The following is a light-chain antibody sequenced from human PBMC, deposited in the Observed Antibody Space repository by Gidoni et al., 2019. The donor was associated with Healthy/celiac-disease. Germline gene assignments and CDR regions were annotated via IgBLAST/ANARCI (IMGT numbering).Light chain of an antibody. CDR3: QSYDSSLSGHVV. V-gene: IGLV1-40*01. J-gene: IGLJ2*01. CDR2: GNS. Sequence: QSVLTQPPSVSGAPGPRVTISCTGSSSNIGACYDVHWYQQLPGTAPKLLIYGNSNRPSGVPDRFSGSKSGTSASLAITGLQAEDEADYYCQSYDSSLSGHVVFGGGTKLTVL. CDR1: SSNIGACYD.